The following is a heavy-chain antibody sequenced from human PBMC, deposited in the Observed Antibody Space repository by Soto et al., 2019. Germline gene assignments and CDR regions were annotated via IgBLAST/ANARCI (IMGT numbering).Heavy chain of an antibody. Sequence: GGSLRLSCAVSGFTFSNYWMTWVRQAPGKGLEWVANIGEDESQRFYLDSVKGRFTIFRDNAKNSLYLQMNNVGVEDTAVYYCARDTTPLYNGGHFYDALDICGQGTLVTVS. CDR3: ARDTTPLYNGGHFYDALDI. J-gene: IGHJ3*02. CDR1: GFTFSNYW. V-gene: IGHV3-7*05. CDR2: IGEDESQR. D-gene: IGHD2-21*01.